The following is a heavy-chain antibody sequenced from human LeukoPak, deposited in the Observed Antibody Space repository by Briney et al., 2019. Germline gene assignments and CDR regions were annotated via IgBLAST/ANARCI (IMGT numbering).Heavy chain of an antibody. D-gene: IGHD3-3*01. V-gene: IGHV1-18*01. CDR2: ISAYNGNT. CDR3: ARDGGHYDFWSGYYPYPFDY. J-gene: IGHJ4*02. CDR1: RYTFTSSG. Sequence: GASGKVSCKPSRYTFTSSGISWVRQAPGQRLEWLGWISAYNGNTNYAQKLQGRVTMTTDTSTSTAYMELRSLRSDDTAVYYCARDGGHYDFWSGYYPYPFDYWGQGTLVTVSS.